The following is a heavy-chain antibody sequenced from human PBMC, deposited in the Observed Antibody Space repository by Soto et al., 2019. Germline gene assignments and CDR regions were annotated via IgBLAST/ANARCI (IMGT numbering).Heavy chain of an antibody. J-gene: IGHJ3*02. CDR3: ARYCGGGSCYLGAFDI. V-gene: IGHV4-4*02. Sequence: QMQLQESGPGLVKPSGTLSLTCTVSGVSINSANWWTWVRQSPGKGLEWIGEIYHSGSTNFNPSLKSRVTISVDNSKNQFYLELTSVTAADTAVYYCARYCGGGSCYLGAFDIWGQGTMVNVSS. CDR1: GVSINSANW. CDR2: IYHSGST. D-gene: IGHD2-15*01.